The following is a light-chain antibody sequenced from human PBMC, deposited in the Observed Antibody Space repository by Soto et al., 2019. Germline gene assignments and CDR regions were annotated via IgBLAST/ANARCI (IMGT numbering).Light chain of an antibody. CDR3: QQYYTTPVT. CDR2: WAS. CDR1: QSLLH. J-gene: IGKJ1*01. Sequence: DIVMTQSPDSLAVSLGERATINCKSSQSLLHLAWYQQKPGQPPKSLIYWASTRESGVPDRFSGSGSGTDFTLTISSLQAEDVAVYYCQQYYTTPVTFGQGTKVEIK. V-gene: IGKV4-1*01.